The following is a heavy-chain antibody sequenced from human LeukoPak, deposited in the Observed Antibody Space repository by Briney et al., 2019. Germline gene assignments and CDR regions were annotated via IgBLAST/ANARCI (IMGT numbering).Heavy chain of an antibody. CDR2: IYYSGST. D-gene: IGHD5-24*01. CDR3: ARPVEMSAYFQH. V-gene: IGHV4-61*01. CDR1: GGSVSSGSYY. J-gene: IGHJ1*01. Sequence: SETLSLTCTVSGGSVSSGSYYWSWIRQPPGKGLEWIGYIYYSGSTNYNPSLKSRVTISVDTSKNQFSLRLSSVTAADTAVYFCARPVEMSAYFQHWGQGTLVSVSS.